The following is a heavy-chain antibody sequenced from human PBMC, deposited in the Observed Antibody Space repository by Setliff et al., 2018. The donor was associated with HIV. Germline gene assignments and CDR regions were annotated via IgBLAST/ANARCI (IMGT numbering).Heavy chain of an antibody. D-gene: IGHD6-19*01. Sequence: PGGSLRLSCAASGFSFESHWMHWVRQSPGKGLVWISRIDPDGSTTTYADSVEGRFTISRDNAKNSVYLQMNSLRVEDTAMYYCTKDHLSGWASDCWGQGTLVTVSS. J-gene: IGHJ4*02. CDR1: GFSFESHW. CDR3: TKDHLSGWASDC. CDR2: IDPDGSTT. V-gene: IGHV3-74*01.